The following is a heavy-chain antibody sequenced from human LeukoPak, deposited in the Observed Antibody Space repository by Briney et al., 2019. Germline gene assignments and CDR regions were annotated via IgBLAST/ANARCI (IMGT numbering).Heavy chain of an antibody. V-gene: IGHV1-69*04. Sequence: SVKVSCKASGGTFSSYAISWVRQAPGQGLEWMGRIIPILGIANYAQKFQGRVTMTRDTSISTAYMELSRLRSDDTAVYYCARADGDYGCSYWGQGTLVTVSS. CDR2: IIPILGIA. CDR1: GGTFSSYA. D-gene: IGHD4-17*01. J-gene: IGHJ4*02. CDR3: ARADGDYGCSY.